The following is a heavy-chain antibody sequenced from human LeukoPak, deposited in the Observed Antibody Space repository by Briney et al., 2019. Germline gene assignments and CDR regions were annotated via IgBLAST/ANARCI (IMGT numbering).Heavy chain of an antibody. CDR2: INPSGGST. D-gene: IGHD3-10*01. V-gene: IGHV1-46*01. Sequence: ASVKVSCKASGYTFTSYYMHWVRQAPGQGLEWMGIINPSGGSTSYVQKFQGRVTMTRDTSTSTVYMELSSLRSEDTAVYYCARGNNYYGSGSYNDYWGQGTLVTVSS. J-gene: IGHJ4*02. CDR1: GYTFTSYY. CDR3: ARGNNYYGSGSYNDY.